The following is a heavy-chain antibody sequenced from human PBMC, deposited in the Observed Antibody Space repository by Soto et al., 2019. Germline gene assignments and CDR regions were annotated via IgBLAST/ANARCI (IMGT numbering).Heavy chain of an antibody. D-gene: IGHD1-1*01. CDR3: ARVERGTATTVVDAFDI. CDR2: MSHSGGT. CDR1: GGSVSGANYY. V-gene: IGHV4-34*01. Sequence: QVQLQQWGAGLLKPSETLSLTCAVYGGSVSGANYYWSWIRQPPGKGLEWIGEMSHSGGTHFNPSLKSRVPISADTSTNQFSLKMSSVTAADTALYYCARVERGTATTVVDAFDIWGPGTMVTVSS. J-gene: IGHJ3*02.